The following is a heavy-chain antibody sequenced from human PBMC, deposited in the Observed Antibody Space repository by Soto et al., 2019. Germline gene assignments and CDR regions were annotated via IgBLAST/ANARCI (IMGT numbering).Heavy chain of an antibody. CDR1: GFTFSTYS. CDR3: AREALGIWYDFDY. D-gene: IGHD2-8*01. Sequence: EVQLVESGGGLVQPGGSLRLSCAASGFTFSTYSMNWVRQAPGKGLEWVSYISSSSSTIYYADSVKGRFTISRDNAKNSLYLQMNSLRDEDTAVYYCAREALGIWYDFDYWGQGTLGTVSS. J-gene: IGHJ4*02. V-gene: IGHV3-48*02. CDR2: ISSSSSTI.